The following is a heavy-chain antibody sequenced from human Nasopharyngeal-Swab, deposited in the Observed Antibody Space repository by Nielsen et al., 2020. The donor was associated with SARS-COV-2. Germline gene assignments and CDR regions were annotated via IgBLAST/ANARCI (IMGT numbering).Heavy chain of an antibody. V-gene: IGHV3-30*04. J-gene: IGHJ4*02. CDR1: GFTFTSYA. CDR2: ISYDGSHK. CDR3: ARDSGYFDY. Sequence: GGSLRLSCAASGFTFTSYAMHWVRQAPGKGLEWVAVISYDGSHKYYADSVKGRFTISRDNSKNSLYLQMNSLRAEDTAVYYCARDSGYFDYWGQGTLVTV. D-gene: IGHD3-10*01.